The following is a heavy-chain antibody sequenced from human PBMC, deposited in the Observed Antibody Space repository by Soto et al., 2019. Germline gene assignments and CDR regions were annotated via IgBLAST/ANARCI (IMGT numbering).Heavy chain of an antibody. Sequence: GGSLRLSCAASGFTFTHYWMHWVRQAPGKGLEWVSAISGSGGSTYYADSVKGRFTISRDNSKNTLYLQMNSLRAEDTAVYYCAKDRSPYTKTNNWFDPWGQGTLVTVSS. J-gene: IGHJ5*02. CDR2: ISGSGGST. V-gene: IGHV3-23*01. CDR3: AKDRSPYTKTNNWFDP. CDR1: GFTFTHYW.